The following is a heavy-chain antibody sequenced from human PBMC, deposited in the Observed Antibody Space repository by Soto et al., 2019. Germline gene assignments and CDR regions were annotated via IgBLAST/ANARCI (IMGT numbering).Heavy chain of an antibody. J-gene: IGHJ6*03. D-gene: IGHD1-1*01. CDR3: ARCDTGTNYYYYYMDV. V-gene: IGHV4-31*03. CDR1: GGSISSGGYY. Sequence: SETLSLSCTVSGGSISSGGYYWSWIRQHPGKGPEWIGYIYYSGSTYYNPSLKSRVTISVDTSKNQFSLKLSSVTAADTAVYYCARCDTGTNYYYYYMDVWGKGTTVTVSS. CDR2: IYYSGST.